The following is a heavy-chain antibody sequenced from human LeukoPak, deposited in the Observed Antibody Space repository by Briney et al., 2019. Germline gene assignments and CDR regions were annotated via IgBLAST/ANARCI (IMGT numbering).Heavy chain of an antibody. CDR3: ARTYYYGSGSYKIDA. CDR1: GYTFTTYA. J-gene: IGHJ5*02. D-gene: IGHD3-10*01. Sequence: ASVKVSCKAPGYTFTTYAMNWVRQAPGQGLEWMGWINTDTGNPTYAQGFTGRFVFSLDTSVSTAYLQISSLKAEDTAVYFCARTYYYGSGSYKIDAWGQGTLVTVSS. CDR2: INTDTGNP. V-gene: IGHV7-4-1*02.